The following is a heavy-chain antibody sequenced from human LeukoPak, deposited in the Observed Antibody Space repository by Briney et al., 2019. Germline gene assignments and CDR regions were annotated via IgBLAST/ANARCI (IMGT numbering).Heavy chain of an antibody. CDR1: GFTFSTSW. CDR2: ISGDGTTT. CDR3: TRVRCSSWYDY. D-gene: IGHD6-13*01. Sequence: PGGSLRLSCATSGFTFSTSWMHWVRQAPGKGLVWVSRISGDGTTTTYADSVKGRFTISRDNAKSTLFLQMNSLRVDDTAVYYCTRVRCSSWYDYWGQGALVTVSS. J-gene: IGHJ4*02. V-gene: IGHV3-74*01.